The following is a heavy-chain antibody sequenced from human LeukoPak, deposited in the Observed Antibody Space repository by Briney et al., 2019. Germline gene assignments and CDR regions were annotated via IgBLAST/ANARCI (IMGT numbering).Heavy chain of an antibody. CDR2: IRYDGGHT. D-gene: IGHD3-22*01. J-gene: IGHJ4*02. Sequence: PGESLRLSCAASGFTFSASGMHWVRQAPGKGLEWVTFIRYDGGHTYYTDSVKGRFTVSRDNSENTLYLQMNSLRAEDTAVYYCAKDKGSYYDQMYYFDYWGQGTLVTVSS. CDR3: AKDKGSYYDQMYYFDY. CDR1: GFTFSASG. V-gene: IGHV3-30*02.